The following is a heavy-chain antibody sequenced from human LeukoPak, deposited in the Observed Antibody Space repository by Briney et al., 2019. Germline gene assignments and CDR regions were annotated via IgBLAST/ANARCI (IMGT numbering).Heavy chain of an antibody. Sequence: PSETLSLTCTVSGGSISSGDYYWSWIRQPPGKGLEWIGYIYYSGSTYYNPSLKSRVTISVDTSKNQFSLKLSSVTAADTAVYYCARGGTYDYASRPNWFDPWGQGTLVTVSS. CDR1: GGSISSGDYY. V-gene: IGHV4-30-4*01. CDR2: IYYSGST. CDR3: ARGGTYDYASRPNWFDP. D-gene: IGHD3-16*01. J-gene: IGHJ5*02.